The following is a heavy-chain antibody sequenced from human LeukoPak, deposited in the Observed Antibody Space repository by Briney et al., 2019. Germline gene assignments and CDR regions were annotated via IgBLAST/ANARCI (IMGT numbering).Heavy chain of an antibody. CDR3: ARVYVDTAMDHYYYYYMDV. CDR1: GGTFSSYA. V-gene: IGHV1-69*05. J-gene: IGHJ6*03. CDR2: IIPIFGTA. Sequence: SVKVSCKASGGTFSSYAISWVRQAPGQGLEWMGGIIPIFGTANYAQKFQGRVTITTDESTSTAYMELSSLRSEDTAVYYCARVYVDTAMDHYYYYYMDVWGKGTTVTVSS. D-gene: IGHD5-18*01.